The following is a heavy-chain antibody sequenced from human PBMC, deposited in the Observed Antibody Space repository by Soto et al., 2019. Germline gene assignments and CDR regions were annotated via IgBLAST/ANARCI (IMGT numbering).Heavy chain of an antibody. CDR1: GGSISSSSYY. D-gene: IGHD3-3*02. CDR2: IYYSGST. J-gene: IGHJ5*02. CDR3: ASPKIAFYNWFDP. Sequence: SETLSLTCTVSGGSISSSSYYWGWIRQPPGKGREWIGSIYYSGSTYYNPSLKSRVTISVDTSKNQFSLKLSSVTAADTAVYYCASPKIAFYNWFDPWGQGTLVTVSS. V-gene: IGHV4-39*01.